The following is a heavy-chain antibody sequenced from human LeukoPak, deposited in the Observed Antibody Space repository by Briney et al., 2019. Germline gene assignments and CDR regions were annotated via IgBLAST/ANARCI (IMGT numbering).Heavy chain of an antibody. Sequence: GGSLRLSCAGSGFIFGSYANSWVRQAPGKGLEWVSGISPSGGSTYYADSVKGRFTISRDNSKNTLYLQMNSLRAEDTAVYYCAKDLWSGLGGFDLWGQGTMVTVSS. V-gene: IGHV3-23*01. CDR1: GFIFGSYA. D-gene: IGHD3-3*01. CDR3: AKDLWSGLGGFDL. J-gene: IGHJ3*01. CDR2: ISPSGGST.